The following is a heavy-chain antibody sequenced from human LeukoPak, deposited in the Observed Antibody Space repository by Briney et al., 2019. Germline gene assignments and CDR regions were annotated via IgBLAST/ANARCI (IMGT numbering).Heavy chain of an antibody. V-gene: IGHV4-31*03. CDR1: GGSLSSGIHY. J-gene: IGHJ3*02. CDR2: IHHSGST. D-gene: IGHD3-22*01. Sequence: SETLSLTCTVSGGSLSSGIHYWSWIRQHPGKGLEWIGYIHHSGSTFCNPSLKSRLTISVDTSKNQFSLKLSSVTAADTAVYYCARTHSSGYYQGTFDIWGQGIMVTVSS. CDR3: ARTHSSGYYQGTFDI.